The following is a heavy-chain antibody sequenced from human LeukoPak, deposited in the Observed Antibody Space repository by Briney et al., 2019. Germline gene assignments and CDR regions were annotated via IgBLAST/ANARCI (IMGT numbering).Heavy chain of an antibody. V-gene: IGHV1-2*02. D-gene: IGHD6-19*01. Sequence: GASVKVSCKASGYTFTGYYMHWVRQAPGQGLEWMGWINPNSGGTNYAQKFQGRVTVTRDTSISTAYMELSSLRSDDTAVYYCARVGSSGWYVHPTLDYWGQGTLVTVSS. CDR2: INPNSGGT. J-gene: IGHJ4*02. CDR1: GYTFTGYY. CDR3: ARVGSSGWYVHPTLDY.